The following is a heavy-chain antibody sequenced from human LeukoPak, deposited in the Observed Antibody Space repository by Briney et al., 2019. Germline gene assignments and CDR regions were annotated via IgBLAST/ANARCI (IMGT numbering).Heavy chain of an antibody. CDR1: GGSISSYY. CDR2: IYYSGST. V-gene: IGHV4-59*08. CDR3: ARQGGYSSSPDY. D-gene: IGHD6-13*01. Sequence: SETLSLTCTVSGGSISSYYWNWIRQPPGKGLEWIGYIYYSGSTNYNPSLKSRVAISVDASKNQFSLKLSSVTAADTAVYYCARQGGYSSSPDYWGQGTLVTVSS. J-gene: IGHJ4*02.